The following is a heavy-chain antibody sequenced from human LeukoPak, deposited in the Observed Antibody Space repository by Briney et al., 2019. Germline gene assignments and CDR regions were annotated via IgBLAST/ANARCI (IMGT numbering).Heavy chain of an antibody. CDR3: AKNTDGSYDS. CDR2: ISWSSGTI. J-gene: IGHJ4*02. V-gene: IGHV3-9*01. CDR1: GFTFDNYA. Sequence: GRSLRLSCAASGFTFDNYAMHWVRQAPGKGLEWVSGISWSSGTIGYADSVKGRFTISRDNAKNSLYLQMNSLRAEDTAFYYCAKNTDGSYDSWGQGTLVTVSS. D-gene: IGHD3-10*01.